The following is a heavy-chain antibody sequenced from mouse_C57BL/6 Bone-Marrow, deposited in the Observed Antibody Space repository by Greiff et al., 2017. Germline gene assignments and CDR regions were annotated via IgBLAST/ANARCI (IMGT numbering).Heavy chain of an antibody. V-gene: IGHV1-81*01. J-gene: IGHJ4*01. Sequence: QVQLQQSGAELARPGASVKLSCKASGYTFTSYGISWVKQRTGQGLEWIGEIYPRSGNTYYNEKFKGKATLTADKSSSTAYMELRSLTAEDSAVYFCARDDGYFYAMDYWGQGTSVTVSS. CDR2: IYPRSGNT. D-gene: IGHD2-3*01. CDR3: ARDDGYFYAMDY. CDR1: GYTFTSYG.